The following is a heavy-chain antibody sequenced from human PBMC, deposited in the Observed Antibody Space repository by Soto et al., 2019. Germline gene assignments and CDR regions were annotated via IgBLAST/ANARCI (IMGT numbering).Heavy chain of an antibody. V-gene: IGHV2-5*01. D-gene: IGHD6-13*01. CDR1: GFSLTSGVVG. Sequence: QITLKESGPTLVKPTQTLTLTCTFSGFSLTSGVVGVGWIRQPPGEALEWLALIYWHDEQYYNPSLRNRLTIIRDAPKNHVVLTMTNMDPVDTATYYCAHRLPGPSGYDVWGQGTTVSVSS. CDR3: AHRLPGPSGYDV. CDR2: IYWHDEQ. J-gene: IGHJ6*02.